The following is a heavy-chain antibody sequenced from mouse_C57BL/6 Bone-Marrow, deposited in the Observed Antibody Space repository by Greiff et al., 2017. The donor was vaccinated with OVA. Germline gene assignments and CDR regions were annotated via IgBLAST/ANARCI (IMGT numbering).Heavy chain of an antibody. D-gene: IGHD1-1*01. V-gene: IGHV1-55*01. CDR3: ARQGGGTVGYFDV. Sequence: QVQLQQSGAELVKPGASVKMSCKASGYTFTSYWITWVKQRPGQGLEWIGDIYPGSGSTNYNEKFKSKATLTVDTSSSTAYMQLSSLTSEDSAVYYCARQGGGTVGYFDVWGTGTTVTVSS. CDR2: IYPGSGST. CDR1: GYTFTSYW. J-gene: IGHJ1*03.